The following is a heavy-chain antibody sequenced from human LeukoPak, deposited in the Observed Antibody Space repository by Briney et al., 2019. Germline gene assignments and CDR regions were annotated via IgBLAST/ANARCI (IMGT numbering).Heavy chain of an antibody. CDR1: GFSISSPNY. CDR3: ARVWYGFRSGYQPNAFDV. J-gene: IGHJ3*01. CDR2: IYHSGSA. V-gene: IGHV4-38-2*02. Sequence: SETLSLTCTVSGFSISSPNYWTWIRQSPGKGLEWIGNIYHSGSAYYNPSLKSRVTILVDSSKNQFSLKLSSVTAADTAFYYCARVWYGFRSGYQPNAFDVWGQGAMVTVSS. D-gene: IGHD3-3*01.